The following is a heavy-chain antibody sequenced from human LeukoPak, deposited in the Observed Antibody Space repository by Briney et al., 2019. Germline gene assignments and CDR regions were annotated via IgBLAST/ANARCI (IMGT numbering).Heavy chain of an antibody. Sequence: SQTLSLTCTVSGGSISSGSYYWNWIRQPAGKGLEWIGRIYASGSTIYNPSLKSRVTISVDTSKNHLSLNLDSVTAADTAVYYCARSPGSRGYGYGPFDFWGQGTLVTVSS. J-gene: IGHJ4*02. V-gene: IGHV4-61*02. D-gene: IGHD5-18*01. CDR1: GGSISSGSYY. CDR2: IYASGST. CDR3: ARSPGSRGYGYGPFDF.